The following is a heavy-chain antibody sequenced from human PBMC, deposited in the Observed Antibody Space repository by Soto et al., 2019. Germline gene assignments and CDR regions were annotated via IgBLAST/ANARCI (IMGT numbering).Heavy chain of an antibody. CDR2: ISAYNGNT. Sequence: QVQLVQSGAEVKKPGASVKVSCKASGYTFTSYAISWVRQAPGQGLEWMGWISAYNGNTNYAQKLQGKVTMTTDTSTSTAYMELRSLRSDDTAVYYCARDPRHYDILTGYYYYGMDVWGQGTTVTVSS. CDR3: ARDPRHYDILTGYYYYGMDV. CDR1: GYTFTSYA. V-gene: IGHV1-18*01. D-gene: IGHD3-9*01. J-gene: IGHJ6*02.